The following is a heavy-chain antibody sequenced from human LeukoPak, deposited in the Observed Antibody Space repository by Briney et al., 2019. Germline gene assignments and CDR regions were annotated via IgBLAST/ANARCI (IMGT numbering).Heavy chain of an antibody. CDR1: GYTFTSCG. J-gene: IGHJ5*02. CDR2: ISAYNGNT. CDR3: ARLPPVSHCYGSGSYYKGDWFDP. Sequence: GASVKVSCKASGYTFTSCGISWVRQAPGQGLEWMGWISAYNGNTNYAQKLQGRVTMTTDTSTSTAYMELRSLRSDDTAVYYCARLPPVSHCYGSGSYYKGDWFDPWGQGTLVTVSS. V-gene: IGHV1-18*01. D-gene: IGHD3-10*01.